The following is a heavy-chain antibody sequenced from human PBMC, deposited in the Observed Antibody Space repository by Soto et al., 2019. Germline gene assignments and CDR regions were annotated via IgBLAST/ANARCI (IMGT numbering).Heavy chain of an antibody. CDR3: ARAATYYAFCIGHPNYYYYGMDV. Sequence: GGSLRLACAASGLTFSSYGMHWVRQAPGKGLEWVAVISYDGSNKYYADSVKGRFTISRDNSKNTLYRQMNSLRAEDTAVYYCARAATYYAFCIGHPNYYYYGMDVWGQGTTVTVSS. J-gene: IGHJ6*02. V-gene: IGHV3-30*03. CDR1: GLTFSSYG. D-gene: IGHD3-3*01. CDR2: ISYDGSNK.